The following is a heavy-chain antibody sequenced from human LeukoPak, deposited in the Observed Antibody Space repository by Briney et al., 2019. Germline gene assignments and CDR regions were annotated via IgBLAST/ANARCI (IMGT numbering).Heavy chain of an antibody. Sequence: SETLSLTCAVYGGSFSGYYWSWIRQPPGKGLEWIGEINHSGSTNYNPSLKSRVTISVDTSKNQFSLKLNSVTAADTAVYYCARGPVYYYGAGSYCYFDYWGQGTLVTVSS. D-gene: IGHD3-10*01. CDR2: INHSGST. CDR1: GGSFSGYY. V-gene: IGHV4-34*01. J-gene: IGHJ4*02. CDR3: ARGPVYYYGAGSYCYFDY.